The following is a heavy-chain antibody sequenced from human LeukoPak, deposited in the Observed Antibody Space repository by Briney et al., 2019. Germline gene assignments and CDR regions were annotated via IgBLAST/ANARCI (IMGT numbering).Heavy chain of an antibody. D-gene: IGHD2-15*01. J-gene: IGHJ4*02. CDR2: MYSSGST. CDR3: AGSRYCSGGTCYATFDY. V-gene: IGHV4-4*07. Sequence: PSETLSLTCTVSGGSISSYYWSWIRQPAGKGPEYIGRMYSSGSTNYNPSLKSRVTMSVDTSKNQFSLKLSSVTAADTAMYYCAGSRYCSGGTCYATFDYWGQGTLVSVSS. CDR1: GGSISSYY.